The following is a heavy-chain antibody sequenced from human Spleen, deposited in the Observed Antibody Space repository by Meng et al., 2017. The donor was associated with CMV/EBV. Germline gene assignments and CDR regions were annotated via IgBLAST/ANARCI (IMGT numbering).Heavy chain of an antibody. J-gene: IGHJ4*02. CDR1: GFTFSTSW. Sequence: GGSLRLSCAASGFTFSTSWMSRVRQAPGKGLEWVANIREDGSSKYYADPVKGRFTISRDNAKNSLFLQMSSLRAEDTAMYYCARAGLGYCSVTSCYNDYWGQGTLVTVSS. V-gene: IGHV3-7*01. D-gene: IGHD2-2*02. CDR3: ARAGLGYCSVTSCYNDY. CDR2: IREDGSSK.